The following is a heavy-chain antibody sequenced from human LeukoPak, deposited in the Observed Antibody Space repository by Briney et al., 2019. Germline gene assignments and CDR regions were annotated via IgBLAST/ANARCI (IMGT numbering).Heavy chain of an antibody. CDR3: ARVGDHFHWNLDL. J-gene: IGHJ2*01. CDR1: GFTFSSYA. D-gene: IGHD5-24*01. CDR2: IYSGGTT. Sequence: PGGSLRLSCAASGFTFSSYAMSWVRQAPGKGLEWVSIIYSGGTTYYADAVKGRFTISRDTSKNTLSLQMSSLRAEDTAVYFCARVGDHFHWNLDLWGRGTLATVSS. V-gene: IGHV3-53*01.